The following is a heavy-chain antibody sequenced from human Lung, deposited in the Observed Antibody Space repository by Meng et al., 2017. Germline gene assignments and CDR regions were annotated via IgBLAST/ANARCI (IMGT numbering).Heavy chain of an antibody. CDR1: GGSISSSNW. D-gene: IGHD4-17*01. Sequence: QWNLQESGPGLVKPSGTLSLACAVSGGSISSSNWWSWVRQPPGKGLEWIGEIYHSGSTNYNPSLKSRVTISVDKSKSQFSLKLSSVTAADTAVYYCARYLAGGYGDYFDYWGQGTLVTVSS. CDR2: IYHSGST. CDR3: ARYLAGGYGDYFDY. V-gene: IGHV4-4*02. J-gene: IGHJ4*02.